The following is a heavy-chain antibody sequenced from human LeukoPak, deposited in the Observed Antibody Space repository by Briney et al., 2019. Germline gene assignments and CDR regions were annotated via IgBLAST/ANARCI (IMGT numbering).Heavy chain of an antibody. CDR2: IELDGSEK. J-gene: IGHJ4*02. CDR3: ARDQYDTWSRRGNFDS. D-gene: IGHD3-3*01. CDR1: GFTFGKYW. Sequence: GGSLRLSCVASGFTFGKYWMSWVRQAPGKGLEWVANIELDGSEKNYVDSVKGRFTISRDNTKNSLYLQMNSLRVEDTAVFYCARDQYDTWSRRGNFDSWGQGTLVIVSS. V-gene: IGHV3-7*03.